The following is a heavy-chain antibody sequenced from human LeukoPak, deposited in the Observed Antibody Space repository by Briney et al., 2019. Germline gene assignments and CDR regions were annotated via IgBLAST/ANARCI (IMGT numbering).Heavy chain of an antibody. V-gene: IGHV1-3*01. CDR2: INGGNGNT. Sequence: ASVKVSCKAPGFTFNTYSIHWVRQAPGQRLEWMGWINGGNGNTKYSQNFQGGVTFTRDPSASTAYMELRHLKSEDTAVYYCARWLGESFDYWGQGTLVTVSS. J-gene: IGHJ4*02. D-gene: IGHD3-10*01. CDR3: ARWLGESFDY. CDR1: GFTFNTYS.